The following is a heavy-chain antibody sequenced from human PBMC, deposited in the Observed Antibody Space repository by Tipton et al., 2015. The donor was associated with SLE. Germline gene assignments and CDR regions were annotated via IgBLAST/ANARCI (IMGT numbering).Heavy chain of an antibody. CDR1: GESVSSSRYY. CDR3: ARSLSRKWTLDR. V-gene: IGHV4-39*07. CDR2: IYYSGTT. D-gene: IGHD1-26*01. J-gene: IGHJ5*02. Sequence: GLVKPSETLSLTCSVSGESVSSSRYYWAWIRQPPGKGLEWIGSIYYSGTTTYNPSLKSRVTMSLDSSKNQFSLNLTSVTAADTAVYYCARSLSRKWTLDRWGQGTLVTVSS.